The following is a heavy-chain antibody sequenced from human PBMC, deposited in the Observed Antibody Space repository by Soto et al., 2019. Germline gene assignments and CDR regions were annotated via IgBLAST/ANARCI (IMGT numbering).Heavy chain of an antibody. J-gene: IGHJ4*02. V-gene: IGHV4-31*03. CDR3: ARSGYSYGPNPLLY. CDR1: GGSMSSGGYY. CDR2: IYYSGST. Sequence: TLYLSCTVSGGSMSSGGYYWSWIRPHPGKGLEWIGYIYYSGSTYYNPSLKSRVTISVDTSKNQFSLKLSSVTAADTAVYYCARSGYSYGPNPLLYWGQGTLVTVSS. D-gene: IGHD5-18*01.